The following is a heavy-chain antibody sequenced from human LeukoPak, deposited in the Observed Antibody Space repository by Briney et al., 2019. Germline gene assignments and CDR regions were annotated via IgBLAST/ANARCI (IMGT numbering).Heavy chain of an antibody. D-gene: IGHD6-6*01. CDR2: ISSSSSYI. CDR3: ARGYSSSSGFHFDY. J-gene: IGHJ4*02. Sequence: GGSLRLSCAASGFTFSSYSMNWVRQAPGKGLEWVSSISSSSSYIYYADSVRGRFTISRDNAKHSLYLQMNSLRAEDTAVYYCARGYSSSSGFHFDYWGQGTLVTVSS. CDR1: GFTFSSYS. V-gene: IGHV3-21*01.